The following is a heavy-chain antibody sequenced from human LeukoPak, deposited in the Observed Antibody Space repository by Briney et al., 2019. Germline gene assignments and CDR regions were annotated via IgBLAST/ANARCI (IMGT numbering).Heavy chain of an antibody. CDR3: ARHLVAGPNNWFDP. J-gene: IGHJ5*02. Sequence: PSETLSLTCTVSVGSISSSSYYWGWIRQPPGKGREWIWSIYYSGGAYYNPSIKSRVTISVDTSKNQFYLKLSSVAAADTAEYYCARHLVAGPNNWFDPWGQGALVTVSS. CDR2: IYYSGGA. V-gene: IGHV4-39*01. CDR1: VGSISSSSYY. D-gene: IGHD6-19*01.